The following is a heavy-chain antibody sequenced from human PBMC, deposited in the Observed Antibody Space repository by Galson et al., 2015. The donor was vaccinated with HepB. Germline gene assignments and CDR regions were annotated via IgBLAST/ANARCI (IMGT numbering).Heavy chain of an antibody. J-gene: IGHJ5*02. CDR3: AKGTPFGITMVQGVNWFDP. CDR1: GFTFSSYG. D-gene: IGHD3-10*01. Sequence: SLRLSCAASGFTFSSYGMHWVRQAPGKGLEWVAVISYDGSNKYYADSVKGRFTISRDNSKNTLYLQMNSLRAEDTAVYYCAKGTPFGITMVQGVNWFDPWGQGTLVTVSS. V-gene: IGHV3-30*18. CDR2: ISYDGSNK.